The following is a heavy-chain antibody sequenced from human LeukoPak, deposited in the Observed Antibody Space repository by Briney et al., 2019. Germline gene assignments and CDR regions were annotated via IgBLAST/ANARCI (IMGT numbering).Heavy chain of an antibody. D-gene: IGHD2-15*01. J-gene: IGHJ6*03. V-gene: IGHV4-39*07. CDR2: IYYSGST. Sequence: PSEALSLTCTISGGSISSSSYYWGWIRQPPGKGLEWIGSIYYSGSTYYNPSLKSRVTISVDTSKNQFSLKLSSVTAADSAVYYCARSPVVAATYYYYYYMDVWGKGTTVTISS. CDR1: GGSISSSSYY. CDR3: ARSPVVAATYYYYYYMDV.